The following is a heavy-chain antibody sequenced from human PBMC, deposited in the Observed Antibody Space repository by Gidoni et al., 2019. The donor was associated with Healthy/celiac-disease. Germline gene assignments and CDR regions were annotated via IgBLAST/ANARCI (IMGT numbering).Heavy chain of an antibody. J-gene: IGHJ3*02. CDR2: IGTAGDT. CDR1: GFTFSSYD. Sequence: EVQLVESGGGLVQPGGSLRLSCAASGFTFSSYDMHWVRQATGKGLEWVSAIGTAGDTYYPGSVKGRFTISRENAKNSLYLQMNSLRAGDTAVYYCARGRYDFWSGYLDAFDIWGQGTMVTVSS. CDR3: ARGRYDFWSGYLDAFDI. V-gene: IGHV3-13*01. D-gene: IGHD3-3*01.